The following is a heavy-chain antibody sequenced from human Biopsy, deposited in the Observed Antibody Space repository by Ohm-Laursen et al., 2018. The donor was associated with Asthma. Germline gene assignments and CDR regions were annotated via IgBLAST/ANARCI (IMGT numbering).Heavy chain of an antibody. CDR1: YGSITSGGYY. J-gene: IGHJ4*02. CDR3: ARAQDYYDSRGYYRSFDY. Sequence: TLSPTCTVSYGSITSGGYYWTWIRQRPGKGLEWIGFIYYSGSTYYNPSLKSRVSISIDTSKNQFSLKLSSVTAADTAVYYCARAQDYYDSRGYYRSFDYWGQGTLVTVSS. D-gene: IGHD3-22*01. V-gene: IGHV4-31*03. CDR2: IYYSGST.